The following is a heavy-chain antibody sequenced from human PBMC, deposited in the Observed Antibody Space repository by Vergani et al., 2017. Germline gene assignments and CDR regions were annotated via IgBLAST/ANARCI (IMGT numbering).Heavy chain of an antibody. D-gene: IGHD3-9*01. J-gene: IGHJ4*02. CDR1: GFTISNGYY. Sequence: QVQLQESGPGLVLPSESLSLTCAASGFTISNGYYCDLIRQPPGKRLECIGSIYSTGRTHYNPSLKRRVTISVDTSNNHFSLRLNSLTAAYTAVYYCARRSGIVYDIFSGTQYFFDFWGQGTLVTGSS. CDR2: IYSTGRT. CDR3: ARRSGIVYDIFSGTQYFFDF. V-gene: IGHV4-38-2*01.